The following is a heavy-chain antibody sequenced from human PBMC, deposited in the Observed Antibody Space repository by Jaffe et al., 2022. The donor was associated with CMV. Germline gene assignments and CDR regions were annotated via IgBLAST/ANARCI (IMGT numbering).Heavy chain of an antibody. J-gene: IGHJ6*03. Sequence: QVQLQQWGAGLLKPSETLSLTCAVYGGSFSGYYWSWIRQPPGKGLEWIGEINHSGSTNYNPSLKSRVTISVDTSKNQFSLKLSSVTAADTAVYYCARGTNIGVRWLQSGYYYYYMDVWGKGTTVTVSS. CDR3: ARGTNIGVRWLQSGYYYYYMDV. CDR1: GGSFSGYY. D-gene: IGHD5-12*01. V-gene: IGHV4-34*01. CDR2: INHSGST.